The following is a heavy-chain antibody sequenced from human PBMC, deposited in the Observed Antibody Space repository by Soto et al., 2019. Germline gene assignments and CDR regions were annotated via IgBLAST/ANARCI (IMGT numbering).Heavy chain of an antibody. Sequence: SETLSLTCTVSGGSIRNVYWSWIRQPPGKGLEWIGFIYRSGNTKYNPSLKSRVTISIDTSNNQFSLSLKSVTAADTAVYFCARAHAPTLPFDYWGQGTLVTVSS. D-gene: IGHD2-15*01. J-gene: IGHJ4*02. CDR2: IYRSGNT. V-gene: IGHV4-59*01. CDR1: GGSIRNVY. CDR3: ARAHAPTLPFDY.